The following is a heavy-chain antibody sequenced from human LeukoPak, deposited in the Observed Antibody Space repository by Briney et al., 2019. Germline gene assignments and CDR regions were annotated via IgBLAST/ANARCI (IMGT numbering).Heavy chain of an antibody. CDR1: GGSISSYY. CDR2: IYYSGST. J-gene: IGHJ4*02. V-gene: IGHV4-59*01. CDR3: ARGPIMVGIDY. D-gene: IGHD2-21*01. Sequence: SEALSLTCTVSGGSISSYYWSWIRQPPGKGLEWIGYIYYSGSTNYNPSLKSRVTISVDTSKNQFSLKLSSVTAADTAVYYCARGPIMVGIDYWGQGTLVTVSS.